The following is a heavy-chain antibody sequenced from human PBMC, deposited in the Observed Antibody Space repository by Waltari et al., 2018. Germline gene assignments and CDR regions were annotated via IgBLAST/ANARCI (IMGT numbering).Heavy chain of an antibody. V-gene: IGHV3-13*01. CDR1: GFTFSSYD. D-gene: IGHD2-2*01. J-gene: IGHJ4*02. Sequence: EVQLVESGGGLVQPGGSLRLSCAASGFTFSSYDMHWVRQVTGKRLEWVSAIDIAGHTSFAYSVKGRVTISRDNSKNTVYLHMDRLRAEDTALYYCSKDSDAFYIDYWGQGVLVTVSS. CDR2: IDIAGHT. CDR3: SKDSDAFYIDY.